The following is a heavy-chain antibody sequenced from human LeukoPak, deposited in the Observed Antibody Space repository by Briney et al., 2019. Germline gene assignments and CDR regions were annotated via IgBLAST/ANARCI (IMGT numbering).Heavy chain of an antibody. D-gene: IGHD6-19*01. CDR1: GFTFSSYA. V-gene: IGHV3-23*01. CDR2: ISGSGGTT. J-gene: IGHJ4*02. CDR3: AKGGSGRYKYDS. Sequence: GGSLRRSCAASGFTFSSYAMSWVRQAPGKGLEWVSAISGSGGTTYYADSVKGRFTISRDNSKHTLYLQMSSLRGEDTAVYYCAKGGSGRYKYDSWGQGTLVSVSS.